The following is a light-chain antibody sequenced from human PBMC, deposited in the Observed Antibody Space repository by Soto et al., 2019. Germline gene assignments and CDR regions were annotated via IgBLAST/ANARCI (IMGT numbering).Light chain of an antibody. CDR2: DTS. CDR1: QSITTF. CDR3: QQYNTYPWT. V-gene: IGKV1-5*01. J-gene: IGKJ1*01. Sequence: DIQMTQSPSTLSASIGDRVTITCRASQSITTFLAWYQQKPGTAPRLLIYDTSNLEDGVPSTFGGSGSGTDFTLTVSSLQPDDSATYYCQQYNTYPWTFGQGTKVDIK.